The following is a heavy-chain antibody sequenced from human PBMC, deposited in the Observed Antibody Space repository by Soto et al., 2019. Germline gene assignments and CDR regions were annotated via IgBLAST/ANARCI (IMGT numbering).Heavy chain of an antibody. Sequence: EVQLVESGGGLVQPGGSLRLSCAASGFTFSSYSMNWVRQAPGKGLEWVSYISSSSSTIYYADSVKGRFTISRDNAKNSLYLQMNSLRAEDTAVYYCARDLGCSGGSCYSVYMDVWGKGTTVIVSS. CDR1: GFTFSSYS. CDR3: ARDLGCSGGSCYSVYMDV. CDR2: ISSSSSTI. V-gene: IGHV3-48*01. J-gene: IGHJ6*03. D-gene: IGHD2-15*01.